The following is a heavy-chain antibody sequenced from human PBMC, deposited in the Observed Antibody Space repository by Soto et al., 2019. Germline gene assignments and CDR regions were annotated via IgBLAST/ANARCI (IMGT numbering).Heavy chain of an antibody. D-gene: IGHD2-2*01. V-gene: IGHV3-23*01. J-gene: IGHJ4*02. CDR3: AKARGYCSSTSCYDSLYFDY. CDR1: GFTFSSYA. Sequence: GGSLRLSCAASGFTFSSYAMSWVRQAPGKGLEWVSAISGSGGSTYYADSVKGRFTISRDNSKNTLYLQMNSLRAEDTAVYYCAKARGYCSSTSCYDSLYFDYWGQGTLVTVSS. CDR2: ISGSGGST.